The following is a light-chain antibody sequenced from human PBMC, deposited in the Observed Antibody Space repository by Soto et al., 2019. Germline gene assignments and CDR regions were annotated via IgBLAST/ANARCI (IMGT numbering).Light chain of an antibody. V-gene: IGLV2-11*01. CDR1: SSDVGGYNY. CDR3: CSYAGGSSLI. Sequence: QSALTQPRSVSGSLGQSVTISCTGTSSDVGGYNYVTWYQQHPVKAPKLMIYDVTKRPSGVPDRFSGSKSGNTASLTISGLQAEDEADYYCCSYAGGSSLIFGGGTKVTVL. J-gene: IGLJ2*01. CDR2: DVT.